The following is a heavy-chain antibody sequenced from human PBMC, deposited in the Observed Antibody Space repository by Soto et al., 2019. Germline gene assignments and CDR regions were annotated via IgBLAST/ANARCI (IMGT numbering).Heavy chain of an antibody. V-gene: IGHV3-23*01. Sequence: EVQVLESGGGLVQPGGSLRLSCAASGFTFNDYAMSWVRQAPGKGLEWVSLISRTGDSTYFADSVKGRFTISRDNSKNTLYLPMTSLRAEDTAVYYCARTYYYGSGTYPRFDPWGQGTLVTVSS. CDR3: ARTYYYGSGTYPRFDP. D-gene: IGHD3-10*01. J-gene: IGHJ5*02. CDR1: GFTFNDYA. CDR2: ISRTGDST.